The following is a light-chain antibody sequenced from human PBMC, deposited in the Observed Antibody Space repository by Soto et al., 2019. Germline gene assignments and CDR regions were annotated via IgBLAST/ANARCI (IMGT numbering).Light chain of an antibody. V-gene: IGKV3-15*01. CDR2: VAS. Sequence: EIVMTQSPATLSVSPGERATLSCRASQSVSSNLAWYQQKPGQTPKLLIYVASTRATGIPARFSGCGSGTEFTISISSLQSEDFAVYYCQQYNVWPLTFGGGTKVEFK. CDR3: QQYNVWPLT. CDR1: QSVSSN. J-gene: IGKJ4*01.